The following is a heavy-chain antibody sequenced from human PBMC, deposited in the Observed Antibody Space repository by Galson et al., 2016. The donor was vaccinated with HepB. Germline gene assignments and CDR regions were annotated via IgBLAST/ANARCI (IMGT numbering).Heavy chain of an antibody. D-gene: IGHD5-12*01. J-gene: IGHJ6*02. V-gene: IGHV1-2*02. CDR1: GYNFISFH. CDR3: ARRIVATIPSYYYYGMDV. Sequence: SVKVSCKASGYNFISFHLHWVRLAPGQGLEWLGWINPKSGGTSYAQKFQGRVTMTRGTSITTAYMELSRLRSDDTAVYYCARRIVATIPSYYYYGMDVWGQGTTVTVSS. CDR2: INPKSGGT.